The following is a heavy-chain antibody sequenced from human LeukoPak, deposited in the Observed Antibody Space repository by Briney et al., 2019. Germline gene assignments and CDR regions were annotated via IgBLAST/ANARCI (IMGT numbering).Heavy chain of an antibody. CDR1: GFSISSYX. D-gene: IGHD4-17*01. J-gene: IGHJ4*02. V-gene: IGHV3-48*03. CDR2: ISSGSXSI. Sequence: GGSLRLSCAASGFSISSYXXXXVRQAPGKXXXXVSYISSGSXSIYYXXXVKXRFSXSRDNAKNSLYLQMNSLRAEDTALYYCASHYGDYSFDYWGQGTLVTVSS. CDR3: ASHYGDYSFDY.